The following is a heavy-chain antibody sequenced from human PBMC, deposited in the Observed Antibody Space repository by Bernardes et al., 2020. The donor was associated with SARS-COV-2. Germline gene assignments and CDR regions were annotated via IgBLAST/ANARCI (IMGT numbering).Heavy chain of an antibody. J-gene: IGHJ6*02. CDR3: AKDRAYYDFWSGYPDLFGGYYYYGMDV. Sequence: ASVKVSCKASGYTFTGYYMHWVRQAPGQGLEWMGWINPNSGGTNYAQKFQGRVTMTRDTSISTAYMELNSLRAEDTAVYYCAKDRAYYDFWSGYPDLFGGYYYYGMDVWGQGTTVTVSS. CDR1: GYTFTGYY. CDR2: INPNSGGT. D-gene: IGHD3-3*01. V-gene: IGHV1-2*02.